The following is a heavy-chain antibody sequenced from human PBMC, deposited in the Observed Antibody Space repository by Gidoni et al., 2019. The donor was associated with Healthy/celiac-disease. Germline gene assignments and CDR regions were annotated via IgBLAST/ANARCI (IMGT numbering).Heavy chain of an antibody. Sequence: QVQLQESGPGLVKPSETLSLTCTVSGGSISSYYWSWTRQPPGKGLAWIGYIYYSGSTNYNPSRKSRVTISVDTSKNQFSLKLSSVTAADTAVYYCARVAASRYCSSTSCYGPYWFDPWGQGTLVTVSS. CDR3: ARVAASRYCSSTSCYGPYWFDP. J-gene: IGHJ5*02. CDR2: IYYSGST. V-gene: IGHV4-59*01. D-gene: IGHD2-2*01. CDR1: GGSISSYY.